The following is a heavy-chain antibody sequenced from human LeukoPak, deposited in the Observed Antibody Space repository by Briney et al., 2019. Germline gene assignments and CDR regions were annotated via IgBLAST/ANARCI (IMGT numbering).Heavy chain of an antibody. V-gene: IGHV3-30*04. CDR3: ARDSGYYFDY. Sequence: PGGSLRLSCAASGFTFSSYAMHWVRQAPGKGLEWVAVISYDGSNKYYADSVKGRFTISRDNSKNTLYLQMNSLRAEDTAVYYCARDSGYYFDYWGRGTLVTVSS. CDR1: GFTFSSYA. J-gene: IGHJ4*02. CDR2: ISYDGSNK.